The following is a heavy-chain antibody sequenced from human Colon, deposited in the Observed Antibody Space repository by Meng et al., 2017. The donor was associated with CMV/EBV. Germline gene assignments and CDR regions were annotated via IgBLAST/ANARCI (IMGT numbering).Heavy chain of an antibody. CDR1: GFAFSSYS. V-gene: IGHV3-30-3*01. CDR3: AREMGHKKRIFDY. CDR2: ISTDGTNK. J-gene: IGHJ4*02. D-gene: IGHD2-15*01. Sequence: GGSLRLSCVASGFAFSSYSMHWVRQAPGKGLEWVALISTDGTNKYYPDSVKGQSTISRDNSKNTLYLQMNSLRTDDTAMYYCAREMGHKKRIFDYWGQGTLVTVSS.